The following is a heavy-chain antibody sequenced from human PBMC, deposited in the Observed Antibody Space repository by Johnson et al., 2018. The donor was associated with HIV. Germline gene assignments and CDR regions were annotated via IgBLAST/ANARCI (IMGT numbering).Heavy chain of an antibody. D-gene: IGHD7-27*01. CDR3: ARDLGTTDAFDI. CDR2: ISGSGGST. V-gene: IGHV3-23*04. J-gene: IGHJ3*02. Sequence: VQLVESGGGLVQPGGSLRLSCAASGLTVSSNYMSWVRQAPGKGLEWVSSISGSGGSTYYADSVKGRFTISRDNSKNTVYLQMNSLRAEDTAVYYCARDLGTTDAFDIWGQGTMVTVSS. CDR1: GLTVSSNY.